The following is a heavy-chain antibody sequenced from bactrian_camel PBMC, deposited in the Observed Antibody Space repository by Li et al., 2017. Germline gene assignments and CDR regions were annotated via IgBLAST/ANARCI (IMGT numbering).Heavy chain of an antibody. CDR1: GFTFNTYY. D-gene: IGHD3*01. CDR2: IKSDSSDT. Sequence: VESGGSLRLSCAATGFTFNTYYMSWVRQAPGKGLEWVSSIKSDSSDTYYVDSVKGRFTISRDNAKNTVYLQMNGLKPEDTAMYYCAAGRGRSDCSRLEGVGYWGQGTQVTVS. V-gene: IGHV3-2*01. J-gene: IGHJ4*01. CDR3: AAGRGRSDCSRLEGVGY.